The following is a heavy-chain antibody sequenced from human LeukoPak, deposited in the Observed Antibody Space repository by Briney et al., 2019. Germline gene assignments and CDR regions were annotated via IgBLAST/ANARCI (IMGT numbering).Heavy chain of an antibody. J-gene: IGHJ4*02. V-gene: IGHV4-59*01. CDR1: GGSISGYY. CDR3: AREGANSGRYRGVRYFDY. Sequence: SETLSLTCTVSGGSISGYYWSWIRQPPGKGLEWIGNINYSGSTNYNPSLKSRVTISVDTSKNQVSLKLSCLSAADTVVYYCAREGANSGRYRGVRYFDYWGQGTLVTVSS. D-gene: IGHD1-26*01. CDR2: INYSGST.